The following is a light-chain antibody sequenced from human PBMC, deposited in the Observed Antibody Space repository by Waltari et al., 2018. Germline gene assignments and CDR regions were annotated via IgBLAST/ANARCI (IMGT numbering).Light chain of an antibody. Sequence: SYVLTQPPSVSVAPGRTARITCGGNNIGTKTAHWYQQKPGQAPVMVVYDDIDRPSGSPERFSGSNSGNTATLIINRFEAGDEADYYCQVWDIDSDPSVVFGGGTKLTVL. CDR1: NIGTKT. V-gene: IGLV3-21*03. CDR3: QVWDIDSDPSVV. J-gene: IGLJ2*01. CDR2: DDI.